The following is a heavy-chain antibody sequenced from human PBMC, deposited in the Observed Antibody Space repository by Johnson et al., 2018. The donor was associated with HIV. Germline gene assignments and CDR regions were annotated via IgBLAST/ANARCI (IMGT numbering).Heavy chain of an antibody. V-gene: IGHV3-15*01. CDR2: LKSKTDGGTT. CDR3: TTEITMIVVVITTYAFDI. CDR1: GFTFSNTW. D-gene: IGHD3-22*01. Sequence: VQLVESGGGLVKPGGSLRLSCAASGFTFSNTWMSWVRQAPGKVLEWVGRLKSKTDGGTTDYAAPVKGRFTISRDDSKNTLYLQINSLKTEDTAVYYCTTEITMIVVVITTYAFDIWGQGTMVTVSS. J-gene: IGHJ3*02.